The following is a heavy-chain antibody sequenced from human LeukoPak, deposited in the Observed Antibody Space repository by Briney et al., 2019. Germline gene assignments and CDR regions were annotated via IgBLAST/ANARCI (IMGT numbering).Heavy chain of an antibody. V-gene: IGHV3-33*08. CDR2: IWYDGSNK. CDR1: GFTFSSYW. D-gene: IGHD3-22*01. CDR3: ARDMSYYDIEVQKLYYYYGMDV. J-gene: IGHJ6*02. Sequence: PGGSLRLSCAASGFTFSSYWMNWARQAPGKGLEWVAVIWYDGSNKYYADSVKGRFTISRDNSKNTLYLQMNSLRAEDTAVYYCARDMSYYDIEVQKLYYYYGMDVWGQGTTVTVSS.